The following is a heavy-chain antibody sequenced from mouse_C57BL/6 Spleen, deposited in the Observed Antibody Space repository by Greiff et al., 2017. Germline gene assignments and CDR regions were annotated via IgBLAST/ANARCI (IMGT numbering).Heavy chain of an antibody. D-gene: IGHD2-2*01. J-gene: IGHJ2*01. CDR1: GYTFTSYG. CDR3: ARNPAIYGYDGDYFDY. V-gene: IGHV1-81*01. CDR2: IYPRSGNT. Sequence: QVQLQQSGAELARPGASVKLSCKASGYTFTSYGISWVKQRTGQGLEWIGEIYPRSGNTYYNEKFKGKDTLTADKSSSTAYMELSSLTSEDSAVYFGARNPAIYGYDGDYFDYWGQGTTLTVSS.